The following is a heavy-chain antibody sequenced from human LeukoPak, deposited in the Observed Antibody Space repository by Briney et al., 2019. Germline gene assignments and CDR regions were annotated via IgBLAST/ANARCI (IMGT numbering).Heavy chain of an antibody. D-gene: IGHD4-17*01. Sequence: SETLSLTCTVSGGSISGSSYYWGWIRQPPGKGLEWIGGIYYSGSTYYNPSLKSRVTISVDTSKNQFSLKLNSVTAADTAVYYCAREEYGDYVGYWGQGTLVTVAS. J-gene: IGHJ4*02. CDR2: IYYSGST. CDR1: GGSISGSSYY. CDR3: AREEYGDYVGY. V-gene: IGHV4-39*02.